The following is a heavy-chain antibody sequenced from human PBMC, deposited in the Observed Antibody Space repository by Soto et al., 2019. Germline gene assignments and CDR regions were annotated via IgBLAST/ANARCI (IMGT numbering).Heavy chain of an antibody. V-gene: IGHV4-59*12. J-gene: IGHJ4*02. Sequence: SETLSLTFSVSGGSMSEYFWSWIRQYPGKGLEWIGYIYYLRSTDYNPSLKSRVTISVATSKRQFSLKLSSVTAADTAVYYCARGLQYDTVRDSRPDYWGQGTLVTVSS. CDR1: GGSMSEYF. CDR2: IYYLRST. CDR3: ARGLQYDTVRDSRPDY. D-gene: IGHD3-22*01.